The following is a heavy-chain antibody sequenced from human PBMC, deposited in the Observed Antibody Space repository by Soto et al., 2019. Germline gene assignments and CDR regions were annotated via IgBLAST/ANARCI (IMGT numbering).Heavy chain of an antibody. CDR2: IYPGDSDT. J-gene: IGHJ6*02. V-gene: IGHV5-51*01. D-gene: IGHD3-22*01. Sequence: GESLKISCKGSGYSFTSYWIGWVRQMPGRGLEWMGIIYPGDSDTRYSPSFQGQVTISADRSISTAYLQWSSLKASDTAMYYCARLEDSSGYYYYGMDVWGQGTTVTVSS. CDR1: GYSFTSYW. CDR3: ARLEDSSGYYYYGMDV.